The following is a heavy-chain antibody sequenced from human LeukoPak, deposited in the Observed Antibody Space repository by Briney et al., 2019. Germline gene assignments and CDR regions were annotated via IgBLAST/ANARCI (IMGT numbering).Heavy chain of an antibody. J-gene: IGHJ4*02. Sequence: PGGSLRLSCAASGFTFSSYWMSWVRQAPGKGLEWVANIKQDGSEKYYVDSVKGRFTISRDNAKNSLYLQMNSLRAEDTAVYYCARGDSSSWSTPFDYWGQGTLVTVSS. CDR1: GFTFSSYW. V-gene: IGHV3-7*04. D-gene: IGHD6-13*01. CDR2: IKQDGSEK. CDR3: ARGDSSSWSTPFDY.